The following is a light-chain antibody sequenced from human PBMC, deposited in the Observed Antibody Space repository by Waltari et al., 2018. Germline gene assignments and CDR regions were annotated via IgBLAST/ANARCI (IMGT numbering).Light chain of an antibody. CDR1: SIGSKS. J-gene: IGLJ3*02. V-gene: IGLV3-21*04. CDR2: YDS. Sequence: SYVLTQPPSVSVAPGETASVTCGGDSIGSKSVHWYQQKPGQAPVLVIYYDSDRPSGSPGRLSGSNSGDTATRTLSRVEVGDEADYYCQVWDGNNDVGVFGGGTKLTVL. CDR3: QVWDGNNDVGV.